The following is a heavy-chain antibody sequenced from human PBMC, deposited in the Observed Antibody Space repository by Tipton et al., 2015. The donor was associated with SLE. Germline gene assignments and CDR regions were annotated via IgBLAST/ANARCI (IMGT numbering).Heavy chain of an antibody. CDR2: ISHSGGA. CDR1: GESFTGYY. V-gene: IGHV4-34*01. J-gene: IGHJ4*02. CDR3: ARVGCSGGSCYSEDY. Sequence: TLSLTCAVYGESFTGYYWTWIRQPPGKGLEWIADISHSGGADYNPSLKSRVTISVDTSKNQFSLKLSSVTAADTAVYYCARVGCSGGSCYSEDYWGQGTLVTVSS. D-gene: IGHD2-15*01.